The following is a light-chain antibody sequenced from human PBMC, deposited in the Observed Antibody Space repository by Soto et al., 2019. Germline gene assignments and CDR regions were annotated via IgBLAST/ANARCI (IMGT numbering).Light chain of an antibody. V-gene: IGKV3-20*01. CDR2: GAS. Sequence: EIVLTQSPGTLSLSPGERATLSCRASQSVSSSYLSWYQQTPGQAPRLLIYGASSRATGIPDGFSGSGSGTDFTLTISRLEPEDFAVYYCQQYGSSPLTFGGGTKVEIK. J-gene: IGKJ4*01. CDR3: QQYGSSPLT. CDR1: QSVSSSY.